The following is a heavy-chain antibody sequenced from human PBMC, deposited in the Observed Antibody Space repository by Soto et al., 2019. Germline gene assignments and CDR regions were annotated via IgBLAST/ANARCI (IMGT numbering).Heavy chain of an antibody. CDR1: GYTFTSYD. D-gene: IGHD3-3*01. CDR2: MNPNSGNT. Sequence: GASVKVSCKASGYTFTSYDINWVRQATGQGLEWMGWMNPNSGNTGYAQKFQGRVTMTRNTSISTAYMELSSLRSEDTAVYYCARGRGDYDFWSGYYYYMDVWGKGTTVTVSS. J-gene: IGHJ6*03. V-gene: IGHV1-8*01. CDR3: ARGRGDYDFWSGYYYYMDV.